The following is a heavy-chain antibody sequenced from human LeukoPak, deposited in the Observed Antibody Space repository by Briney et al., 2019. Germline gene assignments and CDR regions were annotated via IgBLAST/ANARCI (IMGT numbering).Heavy chain of an antibody. CDR3: ATHWRGR. V-gene: IGHV3-7*03. CDR1: GFSLSGYW. Sequence: GGSLRLSCAASGFSLSGYWMSWVRQAPGKGPEWVANIKEDGSRRYYSESVRGRFTISRDNPENSLYLQMNSLRAEDTAVYYCATHWRGRWGQGTLVTVSS. CDR2: IKEDGSRR. J-gene: IGHJ4*02. D-gene: IGHD1-1*01.